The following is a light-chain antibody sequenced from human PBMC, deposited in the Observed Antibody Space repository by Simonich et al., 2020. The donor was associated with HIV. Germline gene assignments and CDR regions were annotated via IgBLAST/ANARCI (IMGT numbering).Light chain of an antibody. CDR1: NSDVGGYNY. CDR2: DVR. CDR3: CSYTSSSTWV. V-gene: IGLV2-14*01. J-gene: IGLJ3*02. Sequence: QSALTQPASVSGSPGQSITISCTGTNSDVGGYNYVSWYQQHPGKAPKVMIYDVRKRPSGVSNRFSGSQAGNTASLTISGLQAEDEADYYCCSYTSSSTWVFGGGTKLTVL.